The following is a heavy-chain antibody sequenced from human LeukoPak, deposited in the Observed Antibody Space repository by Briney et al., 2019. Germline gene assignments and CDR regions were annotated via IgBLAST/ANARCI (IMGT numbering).Heavy chain of an antibody. Sequence: GGSLRLSCAASGFTFSTYGMSWVRQAPGKGLEWVSSISGNGGSTYYADSVKGRFTISRDNSKNTLYLQMNSLRAEDTAVYYCARGAARMVEMGTMISFAYWGQGTLVTVSS. CDR1: GFTFSTYG. D-gene: IGHD5-24*01. V-gene: IGHV3-23*01. J-gene: IGHJ4*02. CDR2: ISGNGGST. CDR3: ARGAARMVEMGTMISFAY.